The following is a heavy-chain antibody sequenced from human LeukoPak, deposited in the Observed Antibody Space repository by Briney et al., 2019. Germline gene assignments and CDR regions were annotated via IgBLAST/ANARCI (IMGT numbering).Heavy chain of an antibody. CDR1: GYTFTSYY. J-gene: IGHJ4*02. V-gene: IGHV1-46*01. D-gene: IGHD3-16*02. CDR3: ARDEGRSGVYDYVWGSYRPQYYFDY. CDR2: INPSGGSR. Sequence: ASVKVSCKASGYTFTSYYMHWVRQAPGQGLEWMGIINPSGGSRSYAQKFQGRVTMTRDTSTSTVYMELSSLRSEDTAVYYCARDEGRSGVYDYVWGSYRPQYYFDYWGQGTLVTVSS.